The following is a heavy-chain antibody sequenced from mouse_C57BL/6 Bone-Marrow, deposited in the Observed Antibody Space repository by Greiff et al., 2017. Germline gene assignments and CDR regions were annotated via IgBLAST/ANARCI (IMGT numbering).Heavy chain of an antibody. CDR1: GYTFTSYW. D-gene: IGHD2-3*01. CDR3: ARRRDGYNFDY. J-gene: IGHJ2*01. V-gene: IGHV1-61*01. Sequence: QVQLQQPGAELVRPGSSVKLSCKASGYTFTSYWMDWVKQRPGQGLEWIGNIYPSDSETHYNQKFKDKATLTVDKSSSTAYMQRSSLTSEDSAVYYCARRRDGYNFDYWGQGTTLTVSS. CDR2: IYPSDSET.